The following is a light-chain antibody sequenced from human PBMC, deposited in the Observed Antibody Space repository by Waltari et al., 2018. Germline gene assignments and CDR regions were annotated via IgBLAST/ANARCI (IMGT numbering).Light chain of an antibody. Sequence: QSALTQPDSVSGSPGQSITISCTGTSSDVGGYNSVSWYQQHPGKAPKLMIYDVSNRPSGVSNRFSGSKSGNTASLTISGLQAEDEAHYYCSSYISSDTLELFGGGTSLTV. V-gene: IGLV2-14*03. CDR3: SSYISSDTLEL. J-gene: IGLJ2*01. CDR2: DVS. CDR1: SSDVGGYNS.